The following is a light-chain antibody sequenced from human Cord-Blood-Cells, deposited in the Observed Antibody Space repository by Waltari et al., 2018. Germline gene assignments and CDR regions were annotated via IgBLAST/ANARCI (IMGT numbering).Light chain of an antibody. CDR2: DVS. CDR3: CSYAGSYVV. J-gene: IGLJ2*01. V-gene: IGLV2-11*01. CDR1: SSDVGGYNY. Sequence: QSALTQPRSVSGSPGQSVTISCTGTSSDVGGYNYVSWYHQHPGKAPKLMIYDVSKRPSGVPDRFSGSKSGNTASLTISALQAEDEADYYCCSYAGSYVVFGGGTKLTVL.